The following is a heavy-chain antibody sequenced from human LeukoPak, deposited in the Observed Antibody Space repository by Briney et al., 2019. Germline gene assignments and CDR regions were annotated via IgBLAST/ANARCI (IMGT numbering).Heavy chain of an antibody. Sequence: PGRSLRLSCAASGFTFDDYAMHWVRQAPGKGLEGVSGISWNSGSIGYADSVKGRLTISRDNAKTSLYLQMNSLRAEDTALYYCAGQAEQDAFDIWGQGTMVTVSS. CDR2: ISWNSGSI. D-gene: IGHD1-14*01. CDR3: AGQAEQDAFDI. V-gene: IGHV3-9*01. J-gene: IGHJ3*02. CDR1: GFTFDDYA.